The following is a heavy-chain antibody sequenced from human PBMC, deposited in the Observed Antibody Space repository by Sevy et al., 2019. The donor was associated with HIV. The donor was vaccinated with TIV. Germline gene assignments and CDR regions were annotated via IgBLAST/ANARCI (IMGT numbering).Heavy chain of an antibody. D-gene: IGHD5-18*01. CDR1: GFTFSNAW. Sequence: GGYLRLSCAASGFTFSNAWMSWVRQTPGKGLEWVGRIKSKTDGGTTDYAAPVKGRFTISRDDSKNTLYLQMNSLKTEDTAVYYCTTVDTAMVMDYWGQGTLVTVSS. CDR3: TTVDTAMVMDY. V-gene: IGHV3-15*01. CDR2: IKSKTDGGTT. J-gene: IGHJ4*02.